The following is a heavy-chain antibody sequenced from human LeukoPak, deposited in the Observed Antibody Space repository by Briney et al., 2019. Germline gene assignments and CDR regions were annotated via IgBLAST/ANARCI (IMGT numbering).Heavy chain of an antibody. J-gene: IGHJ4*02. D-gene: IGHD6-19*01. CDR3: ARVYSSGWYGSHYFDY. CDR1: GYTFTSYG. V-gene: IGHV1-18*01. Sequence: ASVKVSCKASGYTFTSYGISWVRQAPGQGLEWMGWISAYNGNTNYAQTLQGRVTMTTDTSTSTAYMELRSLRSDDTAVYYCARVYSSGWYGSHYFDYWGQGTLVTVSS. CDR2: ISAYNGNT.